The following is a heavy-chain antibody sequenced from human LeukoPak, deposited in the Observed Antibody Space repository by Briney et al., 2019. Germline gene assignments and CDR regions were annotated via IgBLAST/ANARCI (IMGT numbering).Heavy chain of an antibody. D-gene: IGHD4-11*01. Sequence: PGGSLRLSRAASGLTFSSYWMHWVRQAPGKGLVWVSRINSDGSSTNYADSVKGRFTISRDNAKNTLYLQMNSLRAEDTAVYYCASSNYGEDYWGQGTLVTVSS. CDR2: INSDGSST. V-gene: IGHV3-74*01. J-gene: IGHJ4*02. CDR1: GLTFSSYW. CDR3: ASSNYGEDY.